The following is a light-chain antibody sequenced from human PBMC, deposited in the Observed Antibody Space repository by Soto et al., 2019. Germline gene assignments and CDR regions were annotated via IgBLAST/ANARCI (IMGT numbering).Light chain of an antibody. Sequence: QAVVTQPASVSGSPGQSITISCTGTSSDVGGYNYVSWYQQHPGKAPKLMIYEVSNRPSGVSNRFSGSKSGNTASLTISGLQAEDEADYYCSSYTSSSRVFGGGTKVTVL. CDR3: SSYTSSSRV. J-gene: IGLJ2*01. CDR1: SSDVGGYNY. V-gene: IGLV2-14*01. CDR2: EVS.